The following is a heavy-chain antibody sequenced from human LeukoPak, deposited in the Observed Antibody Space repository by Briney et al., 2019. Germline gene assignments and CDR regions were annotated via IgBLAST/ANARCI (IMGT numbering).Heavy chain of an antibody. J-gene: IGHJ4*02. Sequence: TSETLSLTCAVSGGSISSSNWWSWVRQPPGKGLEWIGEIYHSGSTNYNPSLKSRVTISIDTSKNQFSLKPTPVTTADTAVYYCASLKITRDFDYWGQGTLVTVSS. CDR1: GGSISSSNW. CDR2: IYHSGST. D-gene: IGHD1-14*01. V-gene: IGHV4-4*02. CDR3: ASLKITRDFDY.